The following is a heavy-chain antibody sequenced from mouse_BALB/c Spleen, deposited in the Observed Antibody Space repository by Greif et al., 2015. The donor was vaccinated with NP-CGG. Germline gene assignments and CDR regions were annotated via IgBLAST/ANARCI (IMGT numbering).Heavy chain of an antibody. Sequence: EVQLQQSGAELVKPGASVKLSCTASGFNIKDTYMHWVKQRPEQGLEWIGRIDPANGNTKYDPKFQGKATITADTSSNPASLQLSSLTSEDTAVYYCAAYYYGPAWFAYWGQGTLVTVSA. V-gene: IGHV14-3*02. CDR3: AAYYYGPAWFAY. D-gene: IGHD1-1*01. J-gene: IGHJ3*01. CDR2: IDPANGNT. CDR1: GFNIKDTY.